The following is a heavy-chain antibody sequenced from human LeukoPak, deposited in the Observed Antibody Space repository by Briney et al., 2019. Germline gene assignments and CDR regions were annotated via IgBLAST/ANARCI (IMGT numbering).Heavy chain of an antibody. CDR2: IYYSGST. V-gene: IGHV4-59*11. D-gene: IGHD4-17*01. CDR3: ARYGTERAFDI. Sequence: SETLSLTCTVSGGSISSHYWSWIRQPPGKGLEWIGYIYYSGSTNYNPSLKSRVTISVDTSKNQFSLKLSSVTAADTAVYYCARYGTERAFDIWGQGTMVTVSS. J-gene: IGHJ3*02. CDR1: GGSISSHY.